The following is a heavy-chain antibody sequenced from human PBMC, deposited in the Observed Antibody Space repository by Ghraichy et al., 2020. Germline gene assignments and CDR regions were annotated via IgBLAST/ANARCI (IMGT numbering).Heavy chain of an antibody. J-gene: IGHJ4*02. CDR3: ARGYYDSGGHYYFDF. Sequence: SETLSLTCAISGDSVSSNSAAWNWIRRSPSRGLEWLGRTFYRSKWSNEYAVSVKSRITINPDTSKNQFSLHLSSVTPEDTAVYYCARGYYDSGGHYYFDFWGQGALVTVSS. CDR2: TFYRSKWSN. CDR1: GDSVSSNSAA. V-gene: IGHV6-1*01. D-gene: IGHD3-22*01.